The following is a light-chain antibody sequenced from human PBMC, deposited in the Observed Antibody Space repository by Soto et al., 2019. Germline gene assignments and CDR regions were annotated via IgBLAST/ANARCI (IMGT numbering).Light chain of an antibody. CDR3: QQRSNWPPDT. CDR2: DAS. CDR1: QSVSSY. V-gene: IGKV3-11*01. J-gene: IGKJ5*01. Sequence: EIVLTQSPATLSLSPGKRATLSFRSSQSVSSYLAWYQQKPGQAPRLLIYDASNRATGIPARFSGSGSGTDFTLTISSLEPEDFAVYYCQQRSNWPPDTFGQGTRLEIK.